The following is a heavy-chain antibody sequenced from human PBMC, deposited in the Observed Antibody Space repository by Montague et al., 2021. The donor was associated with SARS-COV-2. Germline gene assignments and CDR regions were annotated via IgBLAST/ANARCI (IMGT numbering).Heavy chain of an antibody. V-gene: IGHV4-34*01. CDR3: AKLKSCAYYNYGMDV. Sequence: SETLSLTCAVYGGSLTGYYWSWIRQAPGKGLERIGEINHIGSINYNPSVESRVTILLDRSKKHFSLNLTSFAAADTAVYYCAKLKSCAYYNYGMDVWGQGTTVTVSS. CDR2: INHIGSI. CDR1: GGSLTGYY. J-gene: IGHJ6*02. D-gene: IGHD2-15*01.